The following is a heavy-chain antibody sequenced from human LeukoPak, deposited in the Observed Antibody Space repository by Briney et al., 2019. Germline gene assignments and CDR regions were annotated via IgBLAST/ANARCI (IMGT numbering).Heavy chain of an antibody. CDR2: INPNSGGT. CDR1: GYTFTGYY. J-gene: IGHJ5*02. D-gene: IGHD6-19*01. CDR3: ARASAVAGWNPYWFDP. Sequence: ASVKVSCKASGYTFTGYYIHWMRQAPGQGLEWMGWINPNSGGTNDAQKFQGRVTMTTDTSISTAYMELSRLRSDDTAVYYCARASAVAGWNPYWFDPWGQGTLVTVSS. V-gene: IGHV1-2*02.